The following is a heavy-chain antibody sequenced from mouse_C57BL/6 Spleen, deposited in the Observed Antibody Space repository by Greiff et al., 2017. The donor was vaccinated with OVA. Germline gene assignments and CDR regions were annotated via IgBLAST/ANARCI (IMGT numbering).Heavy chain of an antibody. V-gene: IGHV5-4*01. CDR2: ISDGGSYT. Sequence: EVHLVESGGGLVKPGGSLKLSCAASGFTFSSYAMSWVRQTPEKRLEWVATISDGGSYTYYPDNVKGRFTISRDNAKNNLYLQMSHLKSEDTAMYYCARDLLFAYWGQGTLVTVSA. CDR1: GFTFSSYA. J-gene: IGHJ3*01. CDR3: ARDLLFAY.